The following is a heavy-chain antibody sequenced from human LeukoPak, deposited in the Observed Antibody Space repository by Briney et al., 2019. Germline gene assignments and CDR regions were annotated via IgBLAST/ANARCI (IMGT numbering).Heavy chain of an antibody. CDR2: IYHSGST. J-gene: IGHJ4*02. CDR3: AREETAMVRGGLDY. Sequence: PSETLSHTCTVSGGSISSYYWSWIRQPPGKGLEWIGSIYHSGSTYYNPSLKSRVTISVDTSKNQFSLKLSSVTAADTAVYYCAREETAMVRGGLDYWGQGTLVTVSS. D-gene: IGHD5-18*01. CDR1: GGSISSYY. V-gene: IGHV4-38-2*02.